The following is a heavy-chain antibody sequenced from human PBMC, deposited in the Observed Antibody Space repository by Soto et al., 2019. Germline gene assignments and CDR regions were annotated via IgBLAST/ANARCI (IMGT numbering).Heavy chain of an antibody. Sequence: GGSLRLSCAASGFPFGDFGMHWLRQAPGKGLEWVAVISHDGSDKFYADSVKARFTISRDNSKNTLYLQMNSLRAEDTAVYYCAKDPIVVVPSRLFDYWGQGTLVTVSS. CDR1: GFPFGDFG. CDR2: ISHDGSDK. D-gene: IGHD3-22*01. J-gene: IGHJ4*02. CDR3: AKDPIVVVPSRLFDY. V-gene: IGHV3-30*18.